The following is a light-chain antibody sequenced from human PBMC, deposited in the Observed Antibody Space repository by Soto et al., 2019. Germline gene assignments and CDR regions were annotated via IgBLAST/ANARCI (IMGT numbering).Light chain of an antibody. CDR2: GAS. CDR3: QQRT. J-gene: IGKJ1*01. CDR1: QSVSSN. V-gene: IGKV3-15*01. Sequence: EIVMTQSPATLSVSPGERATLSCRASQSVSSNLAWYQQKPGQAPRLLIYGASTRATGIPARFSGSGSGTGFTLTISSLQSEDFAVYYCQQRTFGQGTKVEIK.